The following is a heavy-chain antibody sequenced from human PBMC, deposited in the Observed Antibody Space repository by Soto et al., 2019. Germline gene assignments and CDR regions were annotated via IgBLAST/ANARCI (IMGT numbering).Heavy chain of an antibody. J-gene: IGHJ6*03. D-gene: IGHD4-17*01. CDR1: GYSFTSYW. CDR3: ARHNGDYALYYYYMDV. CDR2: IYPGDSDT. V-gene: IGHV5-51*01. Sequence: GESLKISCKGSGYSFTSYWIGWVRQMPGKGLEWMGIIYPGDSDTRYSPSFQGQVTISADKSISTAYLQWSSLKASDTAMYYCARHNGDYALYYYYMDVWGKGTTVTVSS.